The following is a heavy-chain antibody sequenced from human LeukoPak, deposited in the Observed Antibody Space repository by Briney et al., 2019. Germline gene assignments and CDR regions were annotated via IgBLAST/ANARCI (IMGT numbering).Heavy chain of an antibody. V-gene: IGHV4-38-2*02. CDR2: IYHSGST. CDR1: GYSISSGYY. Sequence: SETLSLTCAVSGYSISSGYYWGWIRQPPGKGLEWIGSIYHSGSTYYNASLESRVTISVDTSKNQFSLKLSSVTAADTAFYYCARERIAAAGTGFDYWGRGTLVTVSS. D-gene: IGHD6-13*01. J-gene: IGHJ4*02. CDR3: ARERIAAAGTGFDY.